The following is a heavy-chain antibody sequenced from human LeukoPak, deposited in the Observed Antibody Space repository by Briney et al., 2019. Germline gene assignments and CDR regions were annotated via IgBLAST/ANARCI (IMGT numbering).Heavy chain of an antibody. J-gene: IGHJ5*02. Sequence: GASVKVSCKASGYTFTGYYMHWVRQAPGQGLEWMGWINPNSGGTNYAQKFQGRVTMTRDTSISTAYMELSRLRSDDTAVYYCARVRFGAITMVRGVKENRVNWVDPWGQGTLVTVSS. CDR1: GYTFTGYY. CDR3: ARVRFGAITMVRGVKENRVNWVDP. CDR2: INPNSGGT. D-gene: IGHD3-10*01. V-gene: IGHV1-2*02.